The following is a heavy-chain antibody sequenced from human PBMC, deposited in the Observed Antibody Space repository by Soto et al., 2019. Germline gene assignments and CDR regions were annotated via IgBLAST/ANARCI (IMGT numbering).Heavy chain of an antibody. CDR2: IISSGSTI. J-gene: IGHJ6*03. V-gene: IGHV3-11*04. D-gene: IGHD4-4*01. Sequence: GGSLRLSCAASGFTFSDYYMSWIRQAPGKGLEWVSYIISSGSTIYYADSVKGRFTISRDNSKNTLYLQMNSLRAEDTAVYYCARSTATTGYYYYYMDVWGKGTAVTVS. CDR3: ARSTATTGYYYYYMDV. CDR1: GFTFSDYY.